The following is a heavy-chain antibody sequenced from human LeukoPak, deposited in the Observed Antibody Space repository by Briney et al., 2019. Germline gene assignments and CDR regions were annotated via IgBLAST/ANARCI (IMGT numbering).Heavy chain of an antibody. CDR2: IYTSGSN. CDR3: AREPRGTAMVDY. Sequence: SETLSLTCTVSGGSISSYYWSWMRQPAGKGREWIGRIYTSGSNNYNPSLKSRVTMSVDTSKNQFSLKLSSVTAADTAVYYCAREPRGTAMVDYWGQGTLVTVSS. J-gene: IGHJ4*02. V-gene: IGHV4-4*07. D-gene: IGHD5-18*01. CDR1: GGSISSYY.